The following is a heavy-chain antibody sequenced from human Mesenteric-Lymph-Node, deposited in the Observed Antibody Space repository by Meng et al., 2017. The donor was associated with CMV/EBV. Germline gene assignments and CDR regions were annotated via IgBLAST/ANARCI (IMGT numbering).Heavy chain of an antibody. CDR2: SNAGNGNT. CDR3: ARECQGVVGQDNWFDP. Sequence: ASVKVSCKASGYTFTSYAMHWVRQAPGQRLEWMGWSNAGNGNTKYSQEFQGRVTITRDTSASTAYMELSSLRSEDTAVYYCARECQGVVGQDNWFDPWGQGTLVTVSS. V-gene: IGHV1-3*02. J-gene: IGHJ5*02. CDR1: GYTFTSYA. D-gene: IGHD3/OR15-3a*01.